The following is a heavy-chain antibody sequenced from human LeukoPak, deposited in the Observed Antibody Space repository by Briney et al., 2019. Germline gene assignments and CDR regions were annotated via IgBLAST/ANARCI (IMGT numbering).Heavy chain of an antibody. V-gene: IGHV5-51*01. CDR2: IYPDDSDT. D-gene: IGHD5-12*01. J-gene: IGHJ4*02. CDR1: GSSFSTYW. CDR3: TRRRYSGYLTDY. Sequence: GASLKISCKSSGSSFSTYWIGWVRQMPGKGLEWMGIIYPDDSDTRYSPSFQGQVTISADKSINTAYLQWNSLKASDTARYYRTRRRYSGYLTDYWGQGTLVTVSP.